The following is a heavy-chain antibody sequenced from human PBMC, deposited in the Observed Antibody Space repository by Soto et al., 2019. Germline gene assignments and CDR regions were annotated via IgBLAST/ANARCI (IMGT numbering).Heavy chain of an antibody. CDR3: GGKDYGAKGYYFEN. CDR1: NGSISSRSSY. D-gene: IGHD4-17*01. V-gene: IGHV4-39*01. J-gene: IGHJ4*02. CDR2: IYYIGNT. Sequence: QLQLQESGSGLVKPSETLSLTCIVSNGSISSRSSYWGWIRQTPGKGLEWIGSIYYIGNTYYNPSLKSRVIISIDTSKTQFSLKMNSVTAADTAVYFCGGKDYGAKGYYFENWGQGALVTVSS.